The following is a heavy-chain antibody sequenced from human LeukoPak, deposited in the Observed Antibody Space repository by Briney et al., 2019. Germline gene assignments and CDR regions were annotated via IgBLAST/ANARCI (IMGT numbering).Heavy chain of an antibody. J-gene: IGHJ4*02. Sequence: PGGSLRLSCAASGFTFSSYAMSWVRQAPGKGLEWVSAISGGSTYYADSVKGRFTISRDNSKNTLYLQMNSLRAEDTAVYDCAKRETYYYDSSGYWLDYWGQGTLVTVSS. D-gene: IGHD3-22*01. V-gene: IGHV3-23*01. CDR2: ISGGST. CDR3: AKRETYYYDSSGYWLDY. CDR1: GFTFSSYA.